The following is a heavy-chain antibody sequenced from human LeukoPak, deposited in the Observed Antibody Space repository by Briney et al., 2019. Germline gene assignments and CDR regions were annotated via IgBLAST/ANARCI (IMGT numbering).Heavy chain of an antibody. CDR2: ISYDGSNK. V-gene: IGHV3-30*03. J-gene: IGHJ6*02. Sequence: GGSLRLSCAASGFTFSSYGMHWVRQAPGKGLERVAVISYDGSNKYYADSVKGRFTISRDNAKNSLYLQMSNLRAEDTAVYLCARGGGLDVWGQGATVTVSS. CDR1: GFTFSSYG. CDR3: ARGGGLDV. D-gene: IGHD3-16*01.